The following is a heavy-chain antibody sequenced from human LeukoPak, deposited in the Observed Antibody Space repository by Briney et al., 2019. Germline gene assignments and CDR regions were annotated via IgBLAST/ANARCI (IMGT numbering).Heavy chain of an antibody. Sequence: QPGGSLRLSCAASGFTYTNYWVSWLRQAPGQGLEWVASIKQDGSERYYVDSVKGRFTISRDNAKNSLFLQLSSLRVEDTAVYYCARGSMHVFHLYTDYWGQGTLVTVSS. CDR2: IKQDGSER. CDR3: ARGSMHVFHLYTDY. CDR1: GFTYTNYW. D-gene: IGHD3-16*01. V-gene: IGHV3-7*01. J-gene: IGHJ4*02.